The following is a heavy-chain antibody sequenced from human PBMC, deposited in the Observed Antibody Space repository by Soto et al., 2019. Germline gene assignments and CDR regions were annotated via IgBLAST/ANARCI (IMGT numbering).Heavy chain of an antibody. Sequence: ASVKGSCKASGYTFCKYDINWERQATGQGLEWMGWMSPNSGRTGYAQKFQGRVTMTRNTSSSTAYMELSSVRSEDTAVYYCARGKRHSYDCWGQGTLVPISS. CDR3: ARGKRHSYDC. CDR1: GYTFCKYD. CDR2: MSPNSGRT. V-gene: IGHV1-8*01. J-gene: IGHJ4*02.